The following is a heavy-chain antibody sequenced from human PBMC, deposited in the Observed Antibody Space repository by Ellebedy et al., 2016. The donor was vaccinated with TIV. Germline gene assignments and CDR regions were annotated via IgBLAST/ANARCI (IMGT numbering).Heavy chain of an antibody. CDR3: ATREWQDPMDV. CDR2: FDPEEGET. V-gene: IGHV1-24*01. J-gene: IGHJ6*02. Sequence: ASVKVSXXVSGYNLTELSMHWVRQAPRKGLEWMGGFDPEEGETIYAQKFQGRVTMTEDTSTDTAYMELSSLRSEDTAVYYCATREWQDPMDVWGQGTTVTVSS. D-gene: IGHD3-3*01. CDR1: GYNLTELS.